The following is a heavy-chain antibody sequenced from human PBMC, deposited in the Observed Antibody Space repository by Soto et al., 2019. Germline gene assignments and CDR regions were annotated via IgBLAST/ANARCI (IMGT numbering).Heavy chain of an antibody. CDR3: ARADRTLVTSYSLDV. CDR1: GGSFIGYY. Sequence: SETLSLTCAFYGGSFIGYYWTWIRQPPGKGLEWIGEINHSGTINFNPSLKSRLTISLDTSKKHFSLKLSSVTDADTAAYYCARADRTLVTSYSLDVWGQGTTVTVSS. D-gene: IGHD2-21*02. CDR2: INHSGTI. V-gene: IGHV4-34*01. J-gene: IGHJ6*02.